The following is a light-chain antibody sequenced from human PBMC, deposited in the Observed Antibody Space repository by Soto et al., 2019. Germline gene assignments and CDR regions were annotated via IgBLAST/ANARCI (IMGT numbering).Light chain of an antibody. J-gene: IGKJ1*01. CDR2: AAS. Sequence: EIVLTQSPGTLSLSPGERATISCRASQSVSSNYLAWYQQKPGQAPRLLIYAASNRAGGVPDRFGGSGSGTDFILSVSRLEPEDFAVYYCQQYGSASWTFGQGTKVEI. V-gene: IGKV3-20*01. CDR1: QSVSSNY. CDR3: QQYGSASWT.